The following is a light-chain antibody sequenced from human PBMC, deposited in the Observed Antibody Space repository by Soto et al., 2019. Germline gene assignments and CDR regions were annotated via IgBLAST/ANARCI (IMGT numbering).Light chain of an antibody. CDR2: DVT. V-gene: IGLV2-8*01. J-gene: IGLJ1*01. CDR3: CSYTTSSTYV. Sequence: QSALTQPPSASGSPGQTVAISCTGTSSDVGAYKYVSWYQQHPGKAPKLMIYDVTERPSGVPDRFSGSKSSNTASLTVSGLQPEDEADYYCCSYTTSSTYVFGTGTKLTVL. CDR1: SSDVGAYKY.